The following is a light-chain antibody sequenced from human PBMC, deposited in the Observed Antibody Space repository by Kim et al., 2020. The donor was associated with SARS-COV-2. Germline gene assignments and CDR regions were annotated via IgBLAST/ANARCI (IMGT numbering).Light chain of an antibody. CDR1: SLRSYY. J-gene: IGLJ3*02. V-gene: IGLV3-19*01. Sequence: VALGQTVRITCQGDSLRSYYATWYQQKPGQAPIVVIYGKNNRPSGIPDRFSGSSSGNTASLTITATQAGDEADYYCNSRDSNDNVVFGGGTKLTVL. CDR3: NSRDSNDNVV. CDR2: GKN.